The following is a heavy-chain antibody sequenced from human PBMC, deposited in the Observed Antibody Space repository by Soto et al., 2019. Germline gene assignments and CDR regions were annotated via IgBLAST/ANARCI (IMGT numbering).Heavy chain of an antibody. CDR3: ARSRSGAVADSFDF. V-gene: IGHV3-30*04. CDR1: GFTFRSYA. J-gene: IGHJ4*02. CDR2: ISRDGTNK. D-gene: IGHD3-10*01. Sequence: PGGSLRLSCAASGFTFRSYAIHWVRQAPGKGLEWVAVISRDGTNKYYVDSVKGRLTISRDNSKDTVYLQMNSLRDEDSAMFYCARSRSGAVADSFDFWGQGTLVTVSS.